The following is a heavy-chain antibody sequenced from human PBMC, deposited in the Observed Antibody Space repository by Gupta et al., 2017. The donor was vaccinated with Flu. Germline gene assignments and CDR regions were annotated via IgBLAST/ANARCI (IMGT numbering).Heavy chain of an antibody. Sequence: QVQLVQSGAEVKKPGASVKVSCKASGYTFTSYYMHWVRQAPGQGLEWMGIINPSGGSTSYAQKFQGRVTMTRDTSTSTVYMELSSLRSEDTAVYYCARDITIFGVVIVGFDYWGQGTLVTVSS. J-gene: IGHJ4*02. D-gene: IGHD3-3*01. CDR3: ARDITIFGVVIVGFDY. CDR2: INPSGGST. CDR1: GYTFTSYY. V-gene: IGHV1-46*01.